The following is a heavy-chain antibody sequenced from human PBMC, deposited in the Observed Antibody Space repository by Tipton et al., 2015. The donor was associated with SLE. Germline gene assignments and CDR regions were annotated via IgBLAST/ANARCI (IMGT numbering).Heavy chain of an antibody. CDR3: ARGRGFSGSYDY. CDR2: INHSGST. J-gene: IGHJ4*02. D-gene: IGHD1-26*01. V-gene: IGHV4-34*01. CDR1: GGSFSGYY. Sequence: TLSLTCAVYGGSFSGYYWSWIRQPPGKGLEWIGEINHSGSTNYNPSLKSRVTTSVDTSKNQFSLKLSSVTAADTAVYYCARGRGFSGSYDYWGQGTLVTVSS.